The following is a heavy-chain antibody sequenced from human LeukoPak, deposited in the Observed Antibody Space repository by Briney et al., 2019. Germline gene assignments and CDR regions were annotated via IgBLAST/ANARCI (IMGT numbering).Heavy chain of an antibody. D-gene: IGHD6-13*01. J-gene: IGHJ4*02. Sequence: GASLQISGKCSGSIFTIYWIGWGRQLPGKGVEGMGIIYPGDSDTRYSPSFQGQVTISADKSISTAYLQWSSLKASDTAMYYCARQRYSSSWSDFDYWGQGTLVTVSS. CDR3: ARQRYSSSWSDFDY. CDR2: IYPGDSDT. V-gene: IGHV5-51*01. CDR1: GSIFTIYW.